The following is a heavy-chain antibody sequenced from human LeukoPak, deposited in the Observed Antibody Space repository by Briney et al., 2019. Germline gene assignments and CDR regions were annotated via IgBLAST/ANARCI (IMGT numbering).Heavy chain of an antibody. V-gene: IGHV3-23*01. CDR3: AKDSSDYYFDY. J-gene: IGHJ4*02. CDR2: ITGSGVT. D-gene: IGHD3-22*01. CDR1: GFSFSVYG. Sequence: GSLRLSCAASGFSFSVYGMNWVRQAPGKGLEWVSGITGSGVTYYGDSVKGRFTVSRDNSKNTLYVQMNSLRPDDTAVYYCAKDSSDYYFDYWGQGTLVTVST.